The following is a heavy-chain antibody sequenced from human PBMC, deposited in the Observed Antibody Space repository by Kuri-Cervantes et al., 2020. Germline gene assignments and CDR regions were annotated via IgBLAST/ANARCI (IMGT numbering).Heavy chain of an antibody. CDR1: GFTFSNAW. Sequence: GESLKISCAASGFTFSNAWMSWVRQAPGKGLEWVGRIKSKTDGGTTDYAAPVKGRFTISRDDSKNTLYLQMNSLKTEDTAVYYCTTAFYYDILTGYYRFDYWGQGTLVTVSS. CDR2: IKSKTDGGTT. CDR3: TTAFYYDILTGYYRFDY. D-gene: IGHD3-9*01. J-gene: IGHJ4*02. V-gene: IGHV3-15*01.